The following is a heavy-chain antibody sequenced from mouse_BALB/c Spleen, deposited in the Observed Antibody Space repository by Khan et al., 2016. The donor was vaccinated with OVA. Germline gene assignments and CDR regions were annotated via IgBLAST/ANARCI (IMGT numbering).Heavy chain of an antibody. D-gene: IGHD1-1*01. Sequence: EVELVESGGGLVQPGGSRKLSCTASGFTFRSFGMHWVRQAPEKGLEWVAYIGSDSSTIYYADTVKGRFTISRDNPKKTLLLQLTSLRSEDTAMYYCASSLYWSWFASWGQGTLVTVSA. V-gene: IGHV5-17*02. CDR1: GFTFRSFG. J-gene: IGHJ3*01. CDR3: ASSLYWSWFAS. CDR2: IGSDSSTI.